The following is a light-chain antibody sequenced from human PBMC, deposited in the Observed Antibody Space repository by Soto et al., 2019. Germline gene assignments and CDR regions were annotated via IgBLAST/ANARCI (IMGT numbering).Light chain of an antibody. J-gene: IGKJ1*01. CDR3: QQXDDWPET. Sequence: EKVMTQSPATLSVSPGERATLSCRASQSVSSNLAWYQQKPGQAPRLLIYDASTRATGIPARFSGSGSGTEFTLTISSLQSEDLAVYYCQQXDDWPETFGQGTKV. CDR1: QSVSSN. V-gene: IGKV3-15*01. CDR2: DAS.